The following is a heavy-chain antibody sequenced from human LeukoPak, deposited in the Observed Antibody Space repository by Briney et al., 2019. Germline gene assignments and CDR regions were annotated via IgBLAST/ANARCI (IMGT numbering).Heavy chain of an antibody. D-gene: IGHD6-19*01. CDR3: ARHGSLAVAGHRRYYFDY. J-gene: IGHJ4*02. CDR2: INHSGSI. V-gene: IGHV4-39*01. Sequence: PSQRLSLTCTVSGDSLGSGMYYWGWIRQAPGKGLTWIGSINHSGSIFYNASFESRVAMSVDPSNNQFSLRLTSVTAADTAVYYCARHGSLAVAGHRRYYFDYWGQGTLVSVAS. CDR1: GDSLGSGMYY.